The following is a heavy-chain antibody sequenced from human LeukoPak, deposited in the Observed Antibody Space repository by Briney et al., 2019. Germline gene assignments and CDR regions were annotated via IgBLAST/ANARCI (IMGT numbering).Heavy chain of an antibody. CDR2: LYYSGGT. CDR3: ARGPYYDFWSCRSPSNCFDP. Sequence: SETLSLTCTVSGCSIISSTYYWGWIRQPPGKGLEWIGNLYYSGGTYYHPSLKSRVNISVDTSKNQFSLKLSSVTAADTAVHYCARGPYYDFWSCRSPSNCFDPWGQGTLVTVSS. D-gene: IGHD3-3*01. J-gene: IGHJ5*02. V-gene: IGHV4-39*01. CDR1: GCSIISSTYY.